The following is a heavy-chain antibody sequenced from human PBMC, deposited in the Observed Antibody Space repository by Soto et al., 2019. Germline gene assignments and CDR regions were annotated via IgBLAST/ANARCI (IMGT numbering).Heavy chain of an antibody. D-gene: IGHD3-10*01. CDR1: GFTFNTYG. CDR3: ARDLSKGSYFDL. J-gene: IGHJ4*02. Sequence: QAQLVESGGGVVQPGRSLRLSCAASGFTFNTYGMHWVRQAPGKGLEWVAIIWYDESNKYYADSVKGRFTISRDNSQNTLYLQMNGLRAEDTAVYYCARDLSKGSYFDLWGPGTLVTVSS. CDR2: IWYDESNK. V-gene: IGHV3-33*01.